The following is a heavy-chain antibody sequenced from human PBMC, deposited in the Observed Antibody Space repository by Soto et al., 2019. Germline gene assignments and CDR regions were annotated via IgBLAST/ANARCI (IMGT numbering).Heavy chain of an antibody. CDR3: ARDLVTIFGVVTSNRNYGMDV. CDR2: ISSSSSTI. V-gene: IGHV3-48*02. D-gene: IGHD3-3*01. CDR1: GFTFSSYS. Sequence: PGGSLRLSCAASGFTFSSYSMNWVRQAPGKGLEWVSYISSSSSTIYYADSVKGRFTISRDNAKNSLYLQMNSLRDEDTAVYYCARDLVTIFGVVTSNRNYGMDVWGQGTTVTVSS. J-gene: IGHJ6*02.